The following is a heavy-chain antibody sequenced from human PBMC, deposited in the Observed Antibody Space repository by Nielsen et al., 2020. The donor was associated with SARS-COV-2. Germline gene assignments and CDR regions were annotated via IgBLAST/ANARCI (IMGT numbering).Heavy chain of an antibody. V-gene: IGHV4-31*01. D-gene: IGHD5-12*01. CDR2: IYFTGRT. CDR3: AREASGYDHYKYGMDV. CDR1: GASISSGGYF. Sequence: SKTLSLTCTVSGASISSGGYFWSWIRQHPGKGLEWIGYIYFTGRTSYNPSLKSLVAMSVDTSKNQFSLDLKSVTAADTAVYYCAREASGYDHYKYGMDVWGLGATVTVSS. J-gene: IGHJ6*02.